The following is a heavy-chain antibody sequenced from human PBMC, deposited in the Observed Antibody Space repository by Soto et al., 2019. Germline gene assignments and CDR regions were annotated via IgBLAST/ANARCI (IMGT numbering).Heavy chain of an antibody. Sequence: PSETLSLTCTVSGGSTSRYYWNWIRQPPGKGLEWIGYIYYSGSTNYNPPLKSRVTISVDRSKNQFSLKLSSVTAADTAVYYCARSPFNYDILTGSWFDPWGQGTLVTVSS. CDR2: IYYSGST. V-gene: IGHV4-59*12. CDR3: ARSPFNYDILTGSWFDP. D-gene: IGHD3-9*01. J-gene: IGHJ5*02. CDR1: GGSTSRYY.